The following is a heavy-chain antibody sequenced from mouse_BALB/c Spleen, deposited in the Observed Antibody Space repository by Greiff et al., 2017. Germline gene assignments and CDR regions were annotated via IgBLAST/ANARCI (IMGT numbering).Heavy chain of an antibody. J-gene: IGHJ4*01. CDR2: IYPGDGDT. V-gene: IGHV1-80*01. Sequence: VQLQQSGAELVRPGSSVKISCKASGYAFSSYWMNWVKQRPGQGLEWIGQIYPGDGDTNYNGKFKGKATLTADKSSSTAYMQPSSLTSEDSAVYFCARITTVDGYYAMDYWGQGTSVTVSS. CDR1: GYAFSSYW. CDR3: ARITTVDGYYAMDY. D-gene: IGHD1-1*01.